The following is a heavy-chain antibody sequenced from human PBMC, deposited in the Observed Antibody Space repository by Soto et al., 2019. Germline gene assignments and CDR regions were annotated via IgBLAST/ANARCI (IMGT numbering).Heavy chain of an antibody. CDR3: ARDLQGYYYYMDV. Sequence: SVKVSCKASGGTFSSNTISWVRQAPGQGLEWMGRIIPILGIANYAQKFQGRVTITADKSTSTAYMELSSLRSEDTAVYYCARDLQGYYYYMDVWGKGTTVTVSS. V-gene: IGHV1-69*04. CDR2: IIPILGIA. J-gene: IGHJ6*03. CDR1: GGTFSSNT.